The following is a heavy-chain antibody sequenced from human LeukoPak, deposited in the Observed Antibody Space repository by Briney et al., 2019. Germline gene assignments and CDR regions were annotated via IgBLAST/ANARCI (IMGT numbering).Heavy chain of an antibody. J-gene: IGHJ4*02. Sequence: GASVKVSCKASGYTFTSCDINWVRQATGQGLEWMGWMNPNRGNTGYGQSLQGRITMTGDISIGTAYMELSNLTSEDTAIYYCTRGSSGRRDNWGQGTLVIVSP. CDR3: TRGSSGRRDN. V-gene: IGHV1-8*01. D-gene: IGHD6-19*01. CDR2: MNPNRGNT. CDR1: GYTFTSCD.